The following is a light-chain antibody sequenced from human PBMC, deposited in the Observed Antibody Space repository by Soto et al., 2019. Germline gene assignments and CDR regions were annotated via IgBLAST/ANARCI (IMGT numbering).Light chain of an antibody. CDR2: EVS. Sequence: QSALTQPASVSGSPGQSITISCTGTSSDVGGYNYVSWYQQHPGKAPKLMIYEVSNRPSGVSNRFSGSKSGNTASLTISGLQAEDEDDYYCCSYTSSSPYYVFGTGTKVTVL. J-gene: IGLJ1*01. CDR3: CSYTSSSPYYV. V-gene: IGLV2-14*01. CDR1: SSDVGGYNY.